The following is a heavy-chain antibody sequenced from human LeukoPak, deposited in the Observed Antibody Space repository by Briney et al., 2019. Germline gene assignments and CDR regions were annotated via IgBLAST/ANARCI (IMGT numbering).Heavy chain of an antibody. J-gene: IGHJ4*02. CDR3: AREGSGWYGHYFDY. V-gene: IGHV1-18*01. CDR2: ISAYNGNT. Sequence: ASVKVSCKASGYPFSTYGINWVRQAPGQGLEWMGWISAYNGNTNYAQKLQGRVTMTTDTSTSTAYMELRSLRSDDTAVYYCAREGSGWYGHYFDYWGQGTLVTVSS. CDR1: GYPFSTYG. D-gene: IGHD6-19*01.